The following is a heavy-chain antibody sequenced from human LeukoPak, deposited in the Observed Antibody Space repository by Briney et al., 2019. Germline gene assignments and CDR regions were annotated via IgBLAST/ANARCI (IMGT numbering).Heavy chain of an antibody. CDR2: ISGSGGST. Sequence: GGSLRLFCAASGFTFSSYAMSWVRQAPGKGLEWVSAISGSGGSTYYADSVKGRFTISRDNSKNTLYLQMNSLRAEDTAVYYCAKVSGYSYGPFDYWGQGTLVTVSS. V-gene: IGHV3-23*01. CDR1: GFTFSSYA. D-gene: IGHD5-18*01. CDR3: AKVSGYSYGPFDY. J-gene: IGHJ4*02.